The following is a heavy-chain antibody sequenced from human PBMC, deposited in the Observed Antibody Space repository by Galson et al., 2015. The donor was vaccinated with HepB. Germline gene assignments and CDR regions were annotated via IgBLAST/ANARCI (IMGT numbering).Heavy chain of an antibody. CDR1: GFPLSTSGMC. Sequence: PALVKPTQTLTLTCTFSGFPLSTSGMCVSWIRQPPGKALEWLARIDWDDDKYYSTSLKTRLTISKDTSKNQVVLTMTNMDPVDTATYYCARRSGYDYYFDYWGQGTLVTVSS. CDR3: ARRSGYDYYFDY. J-gene: IGHJ4*02. D-gene: IGHD5-12*01. V-gene: IGHV2-70*11. CDR2: IDWDDDK.